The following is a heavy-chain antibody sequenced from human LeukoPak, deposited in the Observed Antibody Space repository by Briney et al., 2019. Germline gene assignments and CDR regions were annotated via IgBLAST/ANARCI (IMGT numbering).Heavy chain of an antibody. CDR1: GGSIGSYY. CDR3: ARDRNPAETYYDFWSGYYAYFDY. Sequence: SETLSLTCTVSGGSIGSYYWSWIRQPAGKGLEWIGRIYTSGSTNYNPSLKSRVTMSVDTSKNQFSLKLSSVTAADTAVYYCARDRNPAETYYDFWSGYYAYFDYWGQGTLVTVSS. D-gene: IGHD3-3*01. CDR2: IYTSGST. J-gene: IGHJ4*02. V-gene: IGHV4-4*07.